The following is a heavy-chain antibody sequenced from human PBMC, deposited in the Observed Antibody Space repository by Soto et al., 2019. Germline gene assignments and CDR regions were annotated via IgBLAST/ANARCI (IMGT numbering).Heavy chain of an antibody. CDR2: IYYSGST. CDR3: ARRNGLEWFMFDP. CDR1: GGSISSYY. D-gene: IGHD3-3*01. V-gene: IGHV4-59*08. J-gene: IGHJ5*02. Sequence: QVQLQESGPGLMKPSETLSLTCTVSGGSISSYYWSWIRQPPGKGLEWIGYIYYSGSTNYNPSLKSRVTISVDTSKNQFSLKLSSVTAADTAVYYCARRNGLEWFMFDPWGQGTLVTVSS.